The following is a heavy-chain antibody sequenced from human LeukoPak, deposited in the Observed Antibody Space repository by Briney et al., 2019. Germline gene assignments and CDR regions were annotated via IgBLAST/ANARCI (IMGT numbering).Heavy chain of an antibody. D-gene: IGHD6-19*01. V-gene: IGHV1-8*01. J-gene: IGHJ4*02. CDR1: GYTFTNYD. CDR2: MNPNNGNA. CDR3: ARGAWYNSAYTALHYFDY. Sequence: ASVRVSCKASGYTFTNYDINWVRQATGQGLEWMGWMNPNNGNAGYAQKFQDKVTMTRDTSISTAYMELSSLRSEDTAIYYCARGAWYNSAYTALHYFDYWGQGTLVTVSS.